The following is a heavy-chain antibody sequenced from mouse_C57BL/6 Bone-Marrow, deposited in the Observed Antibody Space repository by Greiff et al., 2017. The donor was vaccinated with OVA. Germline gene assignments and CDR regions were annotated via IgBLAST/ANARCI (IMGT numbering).Heavy chain of an antibody. V-gene: IGHV5-16*01. Sequence: EVHLVESEGGLVQPGSSMKLSCTASGFTFSDYYMAWVRQVPEKGLEWVANINYDGSSTYYLDSLKSSSIISRENAKNILYLQMSSLKSEDTATYYGAGEGSRSRRLRRGYYFDYWGQGTTLTVSS. D-gene: IGHD2-4*01. CDR3: AGEGSRSRRLRRGYYFDY. CDR2: INYDGSST. CDR1: GFTFSDYY. J-gene: IGHJ2*01.